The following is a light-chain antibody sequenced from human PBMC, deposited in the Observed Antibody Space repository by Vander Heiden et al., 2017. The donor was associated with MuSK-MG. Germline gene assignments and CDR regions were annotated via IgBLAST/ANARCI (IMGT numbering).Light chain of an antibody. CDR3: PQYFYTLPLT. J-gene: IGKJ4*01. V-gene: IGKV4-1*01. CDR2: WAS. CDR1: QSVLYNSNNY. Sequence: DIVMTQSPDTLALSLGERATINCRSSQSVLYNSNNYLAWYQQKPGRPPRLLIYWASARESGVPDRFNVSASGTDFTLTISNLQADDVAVYYCPQYFYTLPLTFGGATKVEL.